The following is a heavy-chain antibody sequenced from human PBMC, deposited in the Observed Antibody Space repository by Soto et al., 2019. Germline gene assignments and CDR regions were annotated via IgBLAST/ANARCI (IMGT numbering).Heavy chain of an antibody. V-gene: IGHV1-2*02. CDR2: INPNSGGT. CDR1: GYTFTGYY. CDR3: ARVEWEPNYYGMDV. D-gene: IGHD1-26*01. J-gene: IGHJ6*02. Sequence: AASVKVSCKASGYTFTGYYMHWVRQAPGQGLEWMGWINPNSGGTNYAQKFQGRVTMTRDTSISTAYMELSRLRSDDTAVYYCARVEWEPNYYGMDVWGQGTTVTVSS.